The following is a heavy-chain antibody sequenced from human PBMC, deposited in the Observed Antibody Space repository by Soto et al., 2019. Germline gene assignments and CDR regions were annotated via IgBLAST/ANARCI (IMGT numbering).Heavy chain of an antibody. D-gene: IGHD3-16*01. V-gene: IGHV2-5*01. J-gene: IGHJ3*02. Sequence: SGPTLVNPTQPLTLTCTFSGFSLSTRAVGVGWIRQPQGKALEWLAIMYWNDDQRYSQSLKNRLTITKDTSTTHVVLTLTNMEPADTATYYCGHRHDLGAFDIWGQGTMVTVSS. CDR3: GHRHDLGAFDI. CDR1: GFSLSTRAVG. CDR2: MYWNDDQ.